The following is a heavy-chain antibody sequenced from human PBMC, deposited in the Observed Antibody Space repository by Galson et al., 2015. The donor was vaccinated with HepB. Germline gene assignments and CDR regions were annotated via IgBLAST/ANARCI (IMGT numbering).Heavy chain of an antibody. CDR2: IPYDGSYK. CDR1: GFTFGSYA. V-gene: IGHV3-30-3*01. J-gene: IGHJ4*02. CDR3: AREGMAGTLDY. Sequence: ALSLSCAAAGFTFGSYAMHWVRQAPGEGVEWVAIIPYDGSYKYYEDSVKRRLTISRDNSKNTLYLQMSSLRAEDTAVYYCAREGMAGTLDYWGQGTLITVSS. D-gene: IGHD6-19*01.